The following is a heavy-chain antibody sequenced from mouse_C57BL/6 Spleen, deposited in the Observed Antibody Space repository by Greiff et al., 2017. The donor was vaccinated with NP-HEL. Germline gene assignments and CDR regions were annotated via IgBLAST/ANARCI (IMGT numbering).Heavy chain of an antibody. J-gene: IGHJ4*01. D-gene: IGHD1-1*01. V-gene: IGHV7-3*01. CDR3: ARSPYYYGSRLGYAMDY. CDR1: GFTFTDYY. CDR2: IRNKANGYTT. Sequence: EVQLVESGGGLVQPGGSLSLSCAASGFTFTDYYMSWVRQPPGKALEWLGFIRNKANGYTTEYSASVKGRFTISRDNSQSILYLQMNALRAEDSATYYCARSPYYYGSRLGYAMDYWGQGTSVTVSS.